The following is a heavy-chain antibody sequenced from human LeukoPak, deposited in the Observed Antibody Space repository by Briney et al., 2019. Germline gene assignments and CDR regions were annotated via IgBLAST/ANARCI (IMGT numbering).Heavy chain of an antibody. CDR3: ARTPTYCGGDCHYFDP. V-gene: IGHV4-31*03. J-gene: IGHJ5*02. Sequence: SETLSLTCTVSGGSISSGGYYWSWIRQHPGKGLEWIGYIYYSGSTYYNPSLKSRVTISVDTSKNQFSLKLSSVTAADTAMYFCARTPTYCGGDCHYFDPWGQGTLVTVSS. CDR2: IYYSGST. D-gene: IGHD2-21*02. CDR1: GGSISSGGYY.